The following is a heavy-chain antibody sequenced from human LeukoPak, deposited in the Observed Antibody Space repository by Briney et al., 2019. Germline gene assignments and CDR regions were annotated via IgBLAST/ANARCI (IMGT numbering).Heavy chain of an antibody. J-gene: IGHJ3*01. CDR1: GFTFLSYG. V-gene: IGHV3-30*18. CDR2: ISHDGSKT. D-gene: IGHD3-22*01. Sequence: PGGSLRLSCAASGFTFLSYGMHWVRQAPGKGLEWVAIISHDGSKTHYGDSVKGRFTISRDNSKTTLLLQLNSLRVEDTAVYFCANLSYDRSGSSHPSFDLWGQVTMVNV. CDR3: ANLSYDRSGSSHPSFDL.